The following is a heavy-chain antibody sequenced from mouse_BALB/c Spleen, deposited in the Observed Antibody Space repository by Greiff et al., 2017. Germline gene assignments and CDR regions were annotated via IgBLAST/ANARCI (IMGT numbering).Heavy chain of an antibody. D-gene: IGHD1-1*01. Sequence: EVQLQQSGAELVRPGASVKLSCTASGFNINDYYMHWVKQRPEQGLEWIGWIDPENGDTEYAPKFKGKATMTADTSSNTAYLQLSSLTSEDTAVYYCHARSSYGAMDYWGQGTSVTVSS. V-gene: IGHV14-4*02. CDR2: IDPENGDT. J-gene: IGHJ4*01. CDR1: GFNINDYY. CDR3: HARSSYGAMDY.